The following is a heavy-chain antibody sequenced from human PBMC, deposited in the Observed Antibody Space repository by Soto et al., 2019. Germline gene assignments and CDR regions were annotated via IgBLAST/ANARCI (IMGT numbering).Heavy chain of an antibody. Sequence: ETLSLTCAVSGASVSSTYWWSWVRQPPGKGPEWIGEINHRGSANYNPSLKSRVTISVDISKSQFSLRLTSVTAADTAVYYCARYSAASGTYYFDFWGQGALVTVSS. J-gene: IGHJ4*02. CDR3: ARYSAASGTYYFDF. D-gene: IGHD6-13*01. CDR1: GASVSSTYW. CDR2: INHRGSA. V-gene: IGHV4-4*02.